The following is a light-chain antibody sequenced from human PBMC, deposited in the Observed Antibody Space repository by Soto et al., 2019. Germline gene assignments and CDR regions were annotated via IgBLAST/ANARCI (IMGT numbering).Light chain of an antibody. CDR2: GAS. CDR3: QQYDNWLGT. Sequence: EIVMTQSPATLSVSPGERATLSCRASQSVTSNLAWYQQTPGQAPRLLIYGASTRATGIPARFSASGSGTEFTLTICSLQSEDFAVYYCQQYDNWLGTFGQGTKVEVK. V-gene: IGKV3D-15*01. J-gene: IGKJ1*01. CDR1: QSVTSN.